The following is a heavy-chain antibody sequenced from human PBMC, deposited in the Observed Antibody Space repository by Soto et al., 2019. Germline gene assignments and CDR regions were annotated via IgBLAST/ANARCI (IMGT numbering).Heavy chain of an antibody. CDR3: ARDRGVTPRIGFAP. CDR2: ISADNGNT. D-gene: IGHD2-21*02. J-gene: IGHJ5*02. Sequence: QVQLVQSGAEVKKPGASVKVSCKASGYTFTSYGISWVRQAPGQGLEWMGWISADNGNTNYAQKLQGRVTMTTDTPRSTAYMGLRSLRSDDTAVYYCARDRGVTPRIGFAPWGQGTLVTVSS. CDR1: GYTFTSYG. V-gene: IGHV1-18*01.